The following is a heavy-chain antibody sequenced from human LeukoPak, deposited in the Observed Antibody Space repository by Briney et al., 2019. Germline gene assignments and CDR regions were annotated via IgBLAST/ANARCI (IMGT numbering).Heavy chain of an antibody. CDR1: GFTFSSYD. J-gene: IGHJ3*02. Sequence: GGSLRLSCAASGFTFSSYDMHWVRQATGKGLEWVSAIGTAGDTYYPGSVKGRFTISRENAKNSLYLQMNSLRAGDTAVYYCAKEYCSSTSCYPDAFDIWGQGTMVTVSS. D-gene: IGHD2-2*01. V-gene: IGHV3-13*01. CDR3: AKEYCSSTSCYPDAFDI. CDR2: IGTAGDT.